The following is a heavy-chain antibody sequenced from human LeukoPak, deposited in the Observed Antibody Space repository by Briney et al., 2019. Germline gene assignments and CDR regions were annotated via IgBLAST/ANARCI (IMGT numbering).Heavy chain of an antibody. CDR2: FDPEDGET. J-gene: IGHJ3*02. CDR1: GYTLTELS. D-gene: IGHD2-21*01. V-gene: IGHV1-24*01. CDR3: ATDVRLGIAWDAFDI. Sequence: ASVKVSCKVSGYTLTELSMHWVRQAPGKGLEWMGGFDPEDGETIYAQKFQGRVTMTEDTSTDTAYMELSSLRSEDTAVYYCATDVRLGIAWDAFDIWGQGTMVTVSS.